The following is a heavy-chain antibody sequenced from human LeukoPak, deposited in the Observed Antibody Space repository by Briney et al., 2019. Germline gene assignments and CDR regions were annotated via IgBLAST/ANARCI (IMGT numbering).Heavy chain of an antibody. D-gene: IGHD2-15*01. J-gene: IGHJ3*02. V-gene: IGHV3-53*01. Sequence: GGSLRLSCAASGFTVSSNYMSWVRQAPGKGLEWVSVIYSGGSTYYADSVKSRFTVSRDNSKNTLYLQMNSLRAEDTAVYYCARARYCSGGSCYHGAFDIWGQGTMVTVSS. CDR1: GFTVSSNY. CDR3: ARARYCSGGSCYHGAFDI. CDR2: IYSGGST.